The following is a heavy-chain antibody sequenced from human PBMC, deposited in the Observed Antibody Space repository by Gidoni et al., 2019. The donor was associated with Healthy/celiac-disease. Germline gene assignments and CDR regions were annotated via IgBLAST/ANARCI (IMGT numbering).Heavy chain of an antibody. D-gene: IGHD6-19*01. Sequence: EVQLVESGGGLVQPGGSLRLSCSASGFTFSSYAMHWVRQAPGKGLEYVSAISSNGGSTYYADSVKGRFTISRDNSKNTLYLQMSSLRAEDTAVYYCVKPGGFGIAVAGTLFDYWGQGTLVTVSS. CDR1: GFTFSSYA. J-gene: IGHJ4*02. CDR3: VKPGGFGIAVAGTLFDY. CDR2: ISSNGGST. V-gene: IGHV3-64D*08.